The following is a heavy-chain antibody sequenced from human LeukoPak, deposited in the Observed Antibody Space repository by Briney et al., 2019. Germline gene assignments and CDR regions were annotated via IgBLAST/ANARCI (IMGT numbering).Heavy chain of an antibody. J-gene: IGHJ4*02. V-gene: IGHV3-30*04. D-gene: IGHD4-23*01. Sequence: QPGRSLRLSCAASGFTFSSYAMHWVRQAPGKGLEWAAVISYDGSNKYYADSVKGRFTISRDNSKNTLYLQMNSLRAEDTAVYYCARESPPVMTTVAATPYFDYWGQGTLVTVSS. CDR2: ISYDGSNK. CDR1: GFTFSSYA. CDR3: ARESPPVMTTVAATPYFDY.